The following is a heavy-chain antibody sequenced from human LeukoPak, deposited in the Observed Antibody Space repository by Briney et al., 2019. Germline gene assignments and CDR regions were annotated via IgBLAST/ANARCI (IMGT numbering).Heavy chain of an antibody. CDR3: ARVATMREGAHYFDY. Sequence: ASVKVSCKASGYTFTSYGISWVRQAPGQGLEWMGWISAYNGNTNYAQKLQGRVTMTTDTSTSTAYMELRSLRSDDTAVYYCARVATMREGAHYFDYWGQGTLVTVSS. D-gene: IGHD3-22*01. V-gene: IGHV1-18*01. J-gene: IGHJ4*02. CDR1: GYTFTSYG. CDR2: ISAYNGNT.